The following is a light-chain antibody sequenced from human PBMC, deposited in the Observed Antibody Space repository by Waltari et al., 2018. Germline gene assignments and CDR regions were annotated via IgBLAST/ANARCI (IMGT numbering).Light chain of an antibody. CDR1: QSVFNS. V-gene: IGKV3-11*01. J-gene: IGKJ4*01. Sequence: EIVLTQSPVTLSLSAGERATLSCRASQSVFNSLAWYQQKPGQAPTLLIYDTSKRATGIPPRFSGSVSGIDFTLTISNLEAEDFALYYCQQGSLLPLTFGGGTKVEIK. CDR3: QQGSLLPLT. CDR2: DTS.